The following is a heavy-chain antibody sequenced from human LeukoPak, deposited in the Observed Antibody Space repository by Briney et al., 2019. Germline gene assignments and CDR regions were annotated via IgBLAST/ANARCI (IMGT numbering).Heavy chain of an antibody. V-gene: IGHV1-18*01. J-gene: IGHJ4*02. D-gene: IGHD6-19*01. Sequence: GASVKVSCKASGYTFTRYGISWVRQAPGQGLEWMGLIRSYNGNTNYAQKLQGGVTMTTETSTSTAAIELSDLRSGGTPGYYFARDLSSGWYLGVDYWGQGTLVTVSS. CDR2: IRSYNGNT. CDR3: ARDLSSGWYLGVDY. CDR1: GYTFTRYG.